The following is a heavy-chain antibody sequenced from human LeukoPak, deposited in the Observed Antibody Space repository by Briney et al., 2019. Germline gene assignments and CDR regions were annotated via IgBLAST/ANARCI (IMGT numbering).Heavy chain of an antibody. Sequence: GGSLRLSCAASGFTFSSYGMHWVRQAPGKGLEWVAVIWYDGSNKYYADSVKGRFTISRDNSKNTLYLQMNSLRAEDTAVYHCARDESRYGSGSFDYWGQGTLVTVSS. D-gene: IGHD3-10*01. V-gene: IGHV3-33*01. CDR1: GFTFSSYG. J-gene: IGHJ4*02. CDR2: IWYDGSNK. CDR3: ARDESRYGSGSFDY.